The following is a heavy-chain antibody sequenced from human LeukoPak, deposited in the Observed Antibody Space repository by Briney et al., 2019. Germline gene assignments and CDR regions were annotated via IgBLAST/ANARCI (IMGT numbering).Heavy chain of an antibody. CDR2: IYSGGST. V-gene: IGHV3-53*01. J-gene: IGHJ6*03. CDR1: GFTVSSNY. Sequence: PGGSLRLSCAASGFTVSSNYMSWVRQAPGKGLEWVSVIYSGGSTYYADSVKGRFTISRDNSKNTLYLQMNSLRAGDTAVYYCARDRVMVRGVTQSYYYYYMDVWGKGTTVTVSS. CDR3: ARDRVMVRGVTQSYYYYYMDV. D-gene: IGHD3-10*01.